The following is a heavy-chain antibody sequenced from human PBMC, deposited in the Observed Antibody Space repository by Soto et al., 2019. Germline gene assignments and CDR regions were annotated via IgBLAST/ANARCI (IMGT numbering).Heavy chain of an antibody. V-gene: IGHV1-69*06. J-gene: IGHJ4*02. D-gene: IGHD4-17*01. CDR3: ARGSTVTTPLPFDY. CDR2: IIPIFGTA. Sequence: SSVKVSCKASGGTFSSYAISWVRQAPGQGLEWMGGIIPIFGTANYAQKFQGRVTITADKSTSTAYMELSSLRSEDTAVYYCARGSTVTTPLPFDYWGQGTLVTVSS. CDR1: GGTFSSYA.